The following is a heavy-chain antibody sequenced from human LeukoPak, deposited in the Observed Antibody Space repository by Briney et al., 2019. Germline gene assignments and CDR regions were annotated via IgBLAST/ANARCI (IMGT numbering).Heavy chain of an antibody. CDR1: GYTLTGYY. V-gene: IGHV1-2*02. CDR3: ARVDTAMVAGGGDY. CDR2: INPNSGGT. Sequence: GASVKVSCKASGYTLTGYYMHWVRQAPGQGLEWMGWINPNSGGTKYAQKVKGRVTMIRDTSISTAYMELSRLRSDDAAVYSCARVDTAMVAGGGDYWGQGTLVTVSS. D-gene: IGHD5-18*01. J-gene: IGHJ4*02.